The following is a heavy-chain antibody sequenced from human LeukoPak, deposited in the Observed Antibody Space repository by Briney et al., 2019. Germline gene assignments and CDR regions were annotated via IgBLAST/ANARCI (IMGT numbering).Heavy chain of an antibody. CDR2: MYYSGST. Sequence: SETLSLTCSVSGGSITGSSYYWGWIRPPPGKGLEWIGSMYYSGSTYYNPSLKSRVTISVDTSKNQFSLKLSSVTAADTAVYYSARHYYDSTGYYYFDYWGQGTLVTVSS. D-gene: IGHD3-22*01. CDR3: ARHYYDSTGYYYFDY. CDR1: GGSITGSSYY. J-gene: IGHJ4*02. V-gene: IGHV4-39*01.